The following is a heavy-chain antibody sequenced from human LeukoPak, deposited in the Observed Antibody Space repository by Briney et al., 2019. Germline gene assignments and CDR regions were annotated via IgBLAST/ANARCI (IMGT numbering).Heavy chain of an antibody. CDR2: IYPGDSDS. CDR1: GYTFTSFW. CDR3: ARRVGYGYGYVHN. Sequence: GESLKISCKGSGYTFTSFWIGWVRQMPGKGLDWMGIIYPGDSDSRYSPSFQGQVTISADKSISTAYLQLSSLKASDTAMYYCARRVGYGYGYVHNWGQGTLVTVSS. J-gene: IGHJ4*02. D-gene: IGHD5-18*01. V-gene: IGHV5-51*01.